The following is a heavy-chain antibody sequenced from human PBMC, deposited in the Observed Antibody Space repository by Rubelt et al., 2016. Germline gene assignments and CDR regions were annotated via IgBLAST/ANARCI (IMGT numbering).Heavy chain of an antibody. Sequence: QVQLVQSGAEVKKPGASVKVSCKASGYTFTSYDINWVRQATGQGLEWMGWMNPNSGNTGYAQKFQGRVTMTRNPAISTADMELNSLRSEDRAGYYCAVFDPAFDIWGHGTMVTVSS. CDR1: GYTFTSYD. CDR2: MNPNSGNT. D-gene: IGHD3-9*01. CDR3: AVFDPAFDI. V-gene: IGHV1-8*01. J-gene: IGHJ3*02.